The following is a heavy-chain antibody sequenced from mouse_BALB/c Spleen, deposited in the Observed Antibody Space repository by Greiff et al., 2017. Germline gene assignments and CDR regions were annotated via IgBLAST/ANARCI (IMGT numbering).Heavy chain of an antibody. Sequence: EVKLMESGPGLVKPSQSLSLTCTVTGYSITSDYAWNWIRQFPGNKLEWMGYISYSGSTSYNPSLKSRISITRDTSKNQFFLQLNSVTTEDTATYYCARKYGNYGEFDYWGQGTTLTVSS. D-gene: IGHD2-10*02. V-gene: IGHV3-2*02. CDR2: ISYSGST. CDR3: ARKYGNYGEFDY. J-gene: IGHJ2*01. CDR1: GYSITSDYA.